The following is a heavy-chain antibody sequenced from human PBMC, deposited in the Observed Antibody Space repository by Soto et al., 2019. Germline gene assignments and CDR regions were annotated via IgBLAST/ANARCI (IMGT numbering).Heavy chain of an antibody. J-gene: IGHJ4*02. D-gene: IGHD3-3*01. V-gene: IGHV1-18*01. CDR3: ARDVTYYDFWSGYSFDY. CDR2: ISAYNGNT. CDR1: GYTFTSYG. Sequence: ASVKVSCKASGYTFTSYGISWVRQAPGQGLEWMGWISAYNGNTNYAQKLQGRVTMTTDTSTSTAYMELRSLRSDDTAVYYCARDVTYYDFWSGYSFDYWGQGTLVPVSS.